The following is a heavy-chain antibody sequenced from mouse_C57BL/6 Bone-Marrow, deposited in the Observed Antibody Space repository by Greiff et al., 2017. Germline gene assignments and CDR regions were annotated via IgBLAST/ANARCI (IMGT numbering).Heavy chain of an antibody. CDR1: GYSIPSGFY. J-gene: IGHJ3*01. CDR2: ISYDGSN. D-gene: IGHD1-1*02. V-gene: IGHV3-6*01. Sequence: ESGPGLVKPSQSLSLTCSVSGYSIPSGFYWHWVRQFPGNKLEWMGYISYDGSNNYNPSLKNRISNTRDTSKNQFFLKLNSVTTEDTATYYCAGNYAPFAYWGQGTRVTVSA. CDR3: AGNYAPFAY.